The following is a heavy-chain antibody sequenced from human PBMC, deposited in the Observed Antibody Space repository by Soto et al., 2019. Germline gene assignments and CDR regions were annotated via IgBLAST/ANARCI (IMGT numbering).Heavy chain of an antibody. V-gene: IGHV4-39*01. Sequence: SETPSLTCTVSGGSISSSSYYWGWIRQPPGKGLEWIGSIYYSGSTYYNPSLKSRVTISVDTSKNQFSLKLSSVTAADTAVYYCARVPHDFWSGYHQFDYWGQGTLVTVSS. CDR1: GGSISSSSYY. J-gene: IGHJ4*02. D-gene: IGHD3-3*01. CDR2: IYYSGST. CDR3: ARVPHDFWSGYHQFDY.